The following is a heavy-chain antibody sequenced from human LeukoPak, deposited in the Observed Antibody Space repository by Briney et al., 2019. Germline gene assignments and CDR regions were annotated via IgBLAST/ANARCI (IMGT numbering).Heavy chain of an antibody. J-gene: IGHJ5*02. V-gene: IGHV1-46*01. CDR3: ARGGTSGSYYKP. D-gene: IGHD3-10*01. CDR1: GYTFSSYY. Sequence: ASVKVSCKASGYTFSSYYMHWVRQAPGQGLEWMGIINPRGDSSGKSRSYAQKFQGRVTMTRDMSTRTVYMELSSLRSEDTAVYYCARGGTSGSYYKPWGQGTLVTVSS. CDR2: INPRGDSSGKSR.